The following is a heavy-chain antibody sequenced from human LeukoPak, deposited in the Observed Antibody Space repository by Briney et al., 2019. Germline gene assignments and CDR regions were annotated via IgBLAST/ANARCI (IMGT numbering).Heavy chain of an antibody. V-gene: IGHV4-34*01. CDR2: INHSGST. CDR3: ARGILTGYLYAPLIAFDI. Sequence: SETLSLTCAVYGGSFSGYYWSWIRQPPGKGLEWIGEINHSGSTNYNPSLKSRVTISVDTSKNQFSLKLSSVTAADTAVYYCARGILTGYLYAPLIAFDIWGQGTMVTVSS. CDR1: GGSFSGYY. J-gene: IGHJ3*02. D-gene: IGHD3-9*01.